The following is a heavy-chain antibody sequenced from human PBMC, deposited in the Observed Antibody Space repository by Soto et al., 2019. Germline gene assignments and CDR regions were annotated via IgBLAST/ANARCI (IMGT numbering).Heavy chain of an antibody. CDR3: ARISSATVVTDGMDV. J-gene: IGHJ6*02. CDR2: IYYSGST. CDR1: GDSISSYS. Sequence: SETRSLTRTVSGDSISSYSWNWIRQPPGKGLEWIGYIYYSGSTNYNPSLKSRVTISVDTSKNQFSLKLSSVTAADTAVYYCARISSATVVTDGMDVWGQGTTVTV. D-gene: IGHD2-15*01. V-gene: IGHV4-59*08.